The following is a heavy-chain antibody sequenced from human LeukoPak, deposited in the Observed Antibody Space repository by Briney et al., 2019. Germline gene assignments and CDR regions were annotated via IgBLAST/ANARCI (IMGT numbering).Heavy chain of an antibody. V-gene: IGHV3-30-3*01. D-gene: IGHD2-2*01. CDR1: GFTFSSYA. CDR3: ARGRLLGVPAAISEYFLAAVGPPD. CDR2: ISYDGSNK. J-gene: IGHJ4*02. Sequence: GGSLRLSCAASGFTFSSYAMHWVRQAPGKGLEWVAVISYDGSNKYYADSVKGRFTISRDNSKNTLYLQMNSLRAEDTAVYYCARGRLLGVPAAISEYFLAAVGPPDCGQGTLVTVSS.